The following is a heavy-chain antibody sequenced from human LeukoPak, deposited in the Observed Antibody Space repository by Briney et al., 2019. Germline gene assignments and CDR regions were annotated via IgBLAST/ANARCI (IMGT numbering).Heavy chain of an antibody. V-gene: IGHV3-23*01. CDR2: LSPSGADT. CDR3: PRRAYKWGAFHI. CDR1: GFTFTNYA. D-gene: IGHD1-1*01. Sequence: GGSLRLSCAASGFTFTNYAMNWVRQAPGKGLEWVSTLSPSGADTYYADSVKGRFTISRDISKNTLYLQMNSLRAEDTAVYYCPRRAYKWGAFHIWGQGTMVTVSS. J-gene: IGHJ3*02.